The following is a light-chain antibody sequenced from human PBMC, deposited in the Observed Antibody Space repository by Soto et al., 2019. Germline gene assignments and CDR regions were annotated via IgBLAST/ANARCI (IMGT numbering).Light chain of an antibody. Sequence: QSWLTQPASASRSPGQSSTISCTGTSRDVGGYPYVSWYQQHPGKVPKLRIYEVTNRPSGVPSRFSGSKSENTASLTISGPQAEDEADYYCSSYSATNTLVFGSGTQVTVL. V-gene: IGLV2-14*01. J-gene: IGLJ1*01. CDR1: SRDVGGYPY. CDR3: SSYSATNTLV. CDR2: EVT.